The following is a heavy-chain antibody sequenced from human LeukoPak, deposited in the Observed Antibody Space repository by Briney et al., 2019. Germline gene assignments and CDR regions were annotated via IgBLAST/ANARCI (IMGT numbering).Heavy chain of an antibody. Sequence: SETLSLTCTVSAGSISSGGYYWSWIRQHPGKGLEWIGYIYYSGSTYYNPSLKSRVTISVDTSKNQFSLKLSSVTAADTAVYYCARDSEGSPRGAFDIWGQGTMVTVSS. D-gene: IGHD3-10*01. V-gene: IGHV4-31*03. CDR2: IYYSGST. CDR1: AGSISSGGYY. CDR3: ARDSEGSPRGAFDI. J-gene: IGHJ3*02.